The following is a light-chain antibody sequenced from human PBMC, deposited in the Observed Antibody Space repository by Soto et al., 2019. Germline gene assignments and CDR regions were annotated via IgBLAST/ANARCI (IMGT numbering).Light chain of an antibody. CDR1: QSISSY. J-gene: IGKJ1*01. CDR2: AAS. CDR3: QQYNNWPRT. Sequence: TQITQSQSSLSASVGDRVTITCRASQSISSYLNWYQQKPGKAPKLLIYAASSLQSGVPSRFSGSGSGTEFTLTISSLQSEDFAVYYCQQYNNWPRTFGQGTEV. V-gene: IGKV1-39*01.